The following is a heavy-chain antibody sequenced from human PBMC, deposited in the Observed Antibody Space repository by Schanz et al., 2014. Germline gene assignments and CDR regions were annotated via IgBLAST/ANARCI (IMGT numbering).Heavy chain of an antibody. V-gene: IGHV3-48*01. CDR2: ISSASSTI. CDR3: ARAGYDADNWFDP. Sequence: EVQLVESGGGLVQPGGSLRLSCAASGFTFSSYSMNWVRQAPGKGLEWVSYISSASSTINYADSVKGRFTISRDNAKNSLFLQMNSLRAEDTAVYYCARAGYDADNWFDPWGQGTPITVSS. CDR1: GFTFSSYS. D-gene: IGHD2-2*01. J-gene: IGHJ5*02.